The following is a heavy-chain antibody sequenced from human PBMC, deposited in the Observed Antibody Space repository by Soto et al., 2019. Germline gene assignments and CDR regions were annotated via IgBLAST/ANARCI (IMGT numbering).Heavy chain of an antibody. J-gene: IGHJ6*03. V-gene: IGHV3-33*01. CDR3: ARAGEYSSSPYYYYYMDV. CDR2: IWYDGSNK. D-gene: IGHD6-6*01. CDR1: GFTFSSYG. Sequence: QVQLVESGGGVVQPGRSLRLSCAASGFTFSSYGMHWVRQAPGKGLGWVAVIWYDGSNKYYADSVKGRFTISRDNSKNTLYLQMNSLRAEDTAVYYCARAGEYSSSPYYYYYMDVWGKGTTVTVSS.